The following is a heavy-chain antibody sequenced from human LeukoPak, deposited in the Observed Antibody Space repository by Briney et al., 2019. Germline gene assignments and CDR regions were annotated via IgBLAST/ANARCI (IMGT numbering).Heavy chain of an antibody. V-gene: IGHV4-34*01. Sequence: EAGGSLRLSCAASGFTFGSYWMSWVRQAPGKGLEWVGEINHSGSTIYNPSLKSRVTISVDTSKIQFSLRLSSVTAADTAVYYCARGQGEDYYDSSGTYYFDYWGQGTLVTVSS. D-gene: IGHD3-22*01. CDR2: INHSGST. CDR3: ARGQGEDYYDSSGTYYFDY. CDR1: GFTFGSYW. J-gene: IGHJ4*02.